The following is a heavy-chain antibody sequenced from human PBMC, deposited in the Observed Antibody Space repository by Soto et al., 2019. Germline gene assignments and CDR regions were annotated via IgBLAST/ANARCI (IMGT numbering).Heavy chain of an antibody. D-gene: IGHD2-15*01. CDR1: GGSISSYY. CDR3: ARVDVVPLNYYYYGMDV. V-gene: IGHV4-59*01. CDR2: IYYSGST. J-gene: IGHJ6*02. Sequence: PSETLSLTCTVSGGSISSYYWSWIRQPPGKGLEWIGYIYYSGSTNYNPSLKSRVTISVDTSKNQFSLKLSSVTAADTAVYYCARVDVVPLNYYYYGMDVWGQGTTVTAP.